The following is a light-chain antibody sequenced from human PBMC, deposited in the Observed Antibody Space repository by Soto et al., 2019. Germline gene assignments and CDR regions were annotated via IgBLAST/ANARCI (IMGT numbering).Light chain of an antibody. J-gene: IGKJ5*01. CDR3: HQRSTWPPIT. CDR1: QSVSSY. V-gene: IGKV3-11*01. CDR2: DAS. Sequence: EIVLTQSPATLSLSPGERATLSCRASQSVSSYLAWYQQKPGQAPRLLIYDASNRATGIPARFSGSGSGTDFTLTISSLEPEDFAVYYCHQRSTWPPITFGQGTRLDI.